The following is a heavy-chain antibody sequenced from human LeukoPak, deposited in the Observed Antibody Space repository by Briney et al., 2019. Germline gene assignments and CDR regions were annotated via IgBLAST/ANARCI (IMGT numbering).Heavy chain of an antibody. D-gene: IGHD5-12*01. CDR3: ARGDGYSGYDSAFDY. CDR1: GGTFSSYA. V-gene: IGHV1-69*04. J-gene: IGHJ4*02. Sequence: GASVKVSCKASGGTFSSYAISWVRQAPGQGLEWMGRIIPILGIANYAQKFQGRVTITADKSTSTAYMELSSLRSEDTAVYYCARGDGYSGYDSAFDYWGQGTLVTVSS. CDR2: IIPILGIA.